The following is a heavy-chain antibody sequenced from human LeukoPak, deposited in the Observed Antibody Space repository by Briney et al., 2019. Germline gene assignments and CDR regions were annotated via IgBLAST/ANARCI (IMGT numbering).Heavy chain of an antibody. D-gene: IGHD2-21*01. Sequence: QPGGSLRLSCAASGFIFSHYTMTWVRQAPGKGLEWVSSINGSGDATKYADFVMGRFTISRDNSKNTVSLQMNSLRAEDTAVYYCAKSDCGSDGCKLLNYWGQGTLVTVSS. CDR2: INGSGDAT. V-gene: IGHV3-23*01. CDR1: GFIFSHYT. CDR3: AKSDCGSDGCKLLNY. J-gene: IGHJ4*02.